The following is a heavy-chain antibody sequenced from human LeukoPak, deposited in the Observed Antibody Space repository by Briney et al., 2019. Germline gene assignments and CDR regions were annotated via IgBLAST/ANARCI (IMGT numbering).Heavy chain of an antibody. Sequence: SETLSLTCTVSGGSIGSGAYYWSWIRQHPGKGLEWIGYIYYSGSTYYNPSLKSRVTISVDTSKNQFSLKLSSVTAADTAVYYCARDVRDCSGGDCYYYGMDVWGPGATVTVSS. CDR2: IYYSGST. CDR1: GGSIGSGAYY. V-gene: IGHV4-31*03. D-gene: IGHD2-15*01. CDR3: ARDVRDCSGGDCYYYGMDV. J-gene: IGHJ6*02.